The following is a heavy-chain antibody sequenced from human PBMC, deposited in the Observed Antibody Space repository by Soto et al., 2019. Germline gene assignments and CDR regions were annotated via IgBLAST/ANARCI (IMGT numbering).Heavy chain of an antibody. CDR2: ISAYNGNT. Sequence: QVQLVQSGAEVKKPGASVKVSCKASGYTFTSYGISWVRQAPGQGLEWMGWISAYNGNTNYAQKLPGRVTMTTDTSTSTAYMELRSLRSDDTAVYYCARVKGYCSSTSCYYYYMDVWGKGTTVTVSS. CDR1: GYTFTSYG. J-gene: IGHJ6*03. V-gene: IGHV1-18*01. D-gene: IGHD2-2*01. CDR3: ARVKGYCSSTSCYYYYMDV.